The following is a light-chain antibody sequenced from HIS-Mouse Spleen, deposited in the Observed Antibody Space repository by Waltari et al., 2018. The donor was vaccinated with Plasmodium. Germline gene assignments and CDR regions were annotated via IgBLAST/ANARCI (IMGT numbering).Light chain of an antibody. CDR2: KAS. CDR3: QQYNSYSWT. Sequence: DIQMTQSPSTLSASVGERVTITCRASQSISSRLAWYQQKPGKAPKLLIYKASSLESGVPSRFSGSGSGTEFTLTISSLQPDDFATYYCQQYNSYSWTFGQGTEVEIK. V-gene: IGKV1-5*03. CDR1: QSISSR. J-gene: IGKJ1*01.